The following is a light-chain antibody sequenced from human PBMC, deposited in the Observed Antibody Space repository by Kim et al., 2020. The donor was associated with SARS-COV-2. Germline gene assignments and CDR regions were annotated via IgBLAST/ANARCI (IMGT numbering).Light chain of an antibody. CDR1: ARLLHSVSKSH. CDR2: ELS. J-gene: IGKJ1*01. CDR3: MQSIQLPLT. V-gene: IGKV2D-29*02. Sequence: PASITCTSTARLLHSVSKSHFYSYQQKPGRSPQLLIYELSILFSVVPDMFSGGWSGTYFTLTISRVQTEYVVVYYCMQSIQLPLTFGQGTQLDIK.